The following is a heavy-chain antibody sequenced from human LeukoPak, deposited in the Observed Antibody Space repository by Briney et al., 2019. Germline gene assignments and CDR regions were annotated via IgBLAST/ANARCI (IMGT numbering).Heavy chain of an antibody. CDR3: ARGGHPLPSN. CDR1: GGSFSGYY. J-gene: IGHJ4*02. Sequence: SESLSPTCAVYGGSFSGYYWSWIRQPPGKGLEWIGEINHSGSTNYNPSLKSRVTISVDTSKNQFSLKLSSVTAADTAVYYCARGGHPLPSNWGQGTLVTVSS. V-gene: IGHV4-34*01. CDR2: INHSGST.